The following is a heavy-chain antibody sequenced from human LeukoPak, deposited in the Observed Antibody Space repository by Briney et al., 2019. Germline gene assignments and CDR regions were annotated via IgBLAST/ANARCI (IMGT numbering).Heavy chain of an antibody. Sequence: ASVKVSCKASGYTFTSYDINWVRQATGQGLEWMGWMNPNSGNTGYAQKFQGRVTMTRNTSISTAYMELSSLRSEDTAVYYCARGRSRPGIAAAGSWFDPWGQGTLATVSS. CDR2: MNPNSGNT. CDR1: GYTFTSYD. J-gene: IGHJ5*02. CDR3: ARGRSRPGIAAAGSWFDP. D-gene: IGHD6-13*01. V-gene: IGHV1-8*01.